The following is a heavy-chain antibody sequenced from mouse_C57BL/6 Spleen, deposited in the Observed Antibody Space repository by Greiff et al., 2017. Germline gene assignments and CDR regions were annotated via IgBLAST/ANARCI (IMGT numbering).Heavy chain of an antibody. CDR3: ARYGDVGIGG. J-gene: IGHJ1*03. CDR2: ICPGSVNT. CDR1: GYSFTSYY. Sequence: QVQLQQSGPELVKPGASVKISCKASGYSFTSYYIHWVKQRPGQGLEWIGWICPGSVNTKYNEKVKGKATFTSDTSASTAYMPLSSLTSEDSSVYCCARYGDVGIGGWGKGTTVTVSS. V-gene: IGHV1-66*01. D-gene: IGHD1-2*01.